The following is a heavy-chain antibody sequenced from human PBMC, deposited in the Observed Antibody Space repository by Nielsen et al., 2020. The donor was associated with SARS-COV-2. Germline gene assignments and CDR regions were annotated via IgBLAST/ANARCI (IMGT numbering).Heavy chain of an antibody. CDR3: AKDYGGWFYYFDY. CDR2: ISWNSGSI. CDR1: GFTFDDYA. J-gene: IGHJ4*02. D-gene: IGHD6-19*01. V-gene: IGHV3-9*01. Sequence: SLKISCAASGFTFDDYAMHWVRQAPGKGLEWVSGISWNSGSIGYADSVKGRFTISRDNAKNSLYLQMNSLRAEDTALYYCAKDYGGWFYYFDYWGQGPRSPSPQ.